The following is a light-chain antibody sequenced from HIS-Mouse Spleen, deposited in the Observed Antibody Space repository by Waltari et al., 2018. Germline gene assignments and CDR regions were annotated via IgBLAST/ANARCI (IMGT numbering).Light chain of an antibody. CDR3: QSYDSSNHVV. CDR1: SGSIASNY. Sequence: NFMLTQPHSVSESPGKTVTISCTRSSGSIASNYVQWYQQRPGSAPTTVIHADNQRPSGVPDRFSGSIDSSSNSASPTISGLKTEDEADYYCQSYDSSNHVVFGGGTKLTVL. J-gene: IGLJ2*01. V-gene: IGLV6-57*04. CDR2: ADN.